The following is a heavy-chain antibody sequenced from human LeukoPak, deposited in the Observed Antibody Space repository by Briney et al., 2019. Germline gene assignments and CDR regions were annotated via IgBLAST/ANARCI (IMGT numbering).Heavy chain of an antibody. J-gene: IGHJ4*02. CDR1: GFTFSSYW. V-gene: IGHV3-7*01. CDR3: ASTPNGVAAIYFDY. Sequence: GGSLRLFCAASGFTFSSYWMSWVRQAPGKGLEWVANIKQDGSEKYYVDSVKGRFTISRDNAKNSLYLQMNSLRAGDTAVYYCASTPNGVAAIYFDYWGQGTLVTVSS. CDR2: IKQDGSEK. D-gene: IGHD2-15*01.